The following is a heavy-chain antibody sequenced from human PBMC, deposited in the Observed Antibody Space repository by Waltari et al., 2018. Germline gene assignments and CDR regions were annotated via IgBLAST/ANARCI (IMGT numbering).Heavy chain of an antibody. V-gene: IGHV3-48*03. CDR3: ARVGVLDYDFWSGFYMDV. J-gene: IGHJ6*03. D-gene: IGHD3-3*01. Sequence: EVQLVESGGGLVQPGGSLRLSCAASGFTFSSYEMNWVRQATGKGLEWVSYISSSGSTIYYADSVKGRFTISRDNAKNSLYLQMNSLRAEDTAVYYCARVGVLDYDFWSGFYMDVWGKGTTVTVSS. CDR1: GFTFSSYE. CDR2: ISSSGSTI.